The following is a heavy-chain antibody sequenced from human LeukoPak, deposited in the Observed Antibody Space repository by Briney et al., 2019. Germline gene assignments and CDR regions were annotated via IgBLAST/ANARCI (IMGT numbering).Heavy chain of an antibody. CDR2: ISWNSGTI. Sequence: GGSLRLSCAASGFTFDDYAMHWVRQAPGKGLEWVSGISWNSGTIGYVDSVKGRFTISRDNAKTSLYLQMNSLRVEDTAVYYCARSLWPEDYWGQGTLVTVSS. CDR3: ARSLWPEDY. J-gene: IGHJ4*02. V-gene: IGHV3-9*01. D-gene: IGHD5-24*01. CDR1: GFTFDDYA.